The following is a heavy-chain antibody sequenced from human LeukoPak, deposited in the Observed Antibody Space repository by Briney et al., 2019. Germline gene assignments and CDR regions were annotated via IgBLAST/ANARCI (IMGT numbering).Heavy chain of an antibody. CDR1: GFTFSSYA. Sequence: GGSLRLSCAASGFTFSSYAMSWVRQAPGKGLEWVSAIRVSGGSTYYADSVKGRFTISRDNSKNTLYLQMNSMRAEDTAVYYCARVLRYCSGGNCYSGGLGYMDVWGKGTTVTISS. V-gene: IGHV3-23*01. J-gene: IGHJ6*03. CDR2: IRVSGGST. D-gene: IGHD2-15*01. CDR3: ARVLRYCSGGNCYSGGLGYMDV.